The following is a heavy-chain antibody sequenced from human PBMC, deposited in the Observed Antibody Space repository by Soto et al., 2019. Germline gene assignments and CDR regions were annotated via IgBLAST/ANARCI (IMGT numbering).Heavy chain of an antibody. J-gene: IGHJ6*02. Sequence: PGGSLRLSCAASGFNFSSYSMNWVRQAPGKGLEWVSYISSSSSTTYYADSVKGRFTISRDNAKNSLYLQMNSLRDEDTAVYYCAREPSRLATMTENTYGMDVWGQGTTVTVSS. D-gene: IGHD5-12*01. CDR1: GFNFSSYS. CDR3: AREPSRLATMTENTYGMDV. V-gene: IGHV3-48*02. CDR2: ISSSSSTT.